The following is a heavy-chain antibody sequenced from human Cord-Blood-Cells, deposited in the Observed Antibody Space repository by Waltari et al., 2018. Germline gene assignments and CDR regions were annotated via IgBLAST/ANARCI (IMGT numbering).Heavy chain of an antibody. CDR2: NNHSGST. D-gene: IGHD3-10*01. Sequence: QVQLQQWGAGLLTPSETLSLTCAVYGGSFSGYYWSWIGQPPGKGLEGIGENNHSGSTNYNPSLKSRCTISVDTSKNQFSLKLSSVTAADTAVYYCAQLKNSGSYYNYFDYWGQGTLVTVSS. CDR1: GGSFSGYY. J-gene: IGHJ4*02. V-gene: IGHV4-34*01. CDR3: AQLKNSGSYYNYFDY.